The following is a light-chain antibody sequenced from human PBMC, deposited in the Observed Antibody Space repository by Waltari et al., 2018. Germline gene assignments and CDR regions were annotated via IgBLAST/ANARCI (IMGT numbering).Light chain of an antibody. J-gene: IGKJ5*01. CDR2: AAS. V-gene: IGKV1-9*01. CDR3: QQLNSAIT. Sequence: IQLTQSPSSLSASVGDRVHITCRASQGISSFLAWYQQKPGKAPKLLIYAASTLQSGVPSRFSGSGSGIDFTLTISSLQPEDFATYYCQQLNSAITFGQGTRLEIK. CDR1: QGISSF.